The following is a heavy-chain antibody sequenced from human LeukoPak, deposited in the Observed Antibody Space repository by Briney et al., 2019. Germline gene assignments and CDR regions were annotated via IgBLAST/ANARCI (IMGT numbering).Heavy chain of an antibody. CDR1: GGSISSGDYY. CDR3: ARLTGENYYYYYGMDV. CDR2: IYYSGST. Sequence: PSETLSLTCTVSGGSISSGDYYWSWIRQPPGKGLEWIGYIYYSGSTYYNPSLKSRVTISVDTSKNQFSLKLSSVTAADTAVYYCARLTGENYYYYYGMDVWGQGTTVTVSS. V-gene: IGHV4-30-4*01. J-gene: IGHJ6*02. D-gene: IGHD1-20*01.